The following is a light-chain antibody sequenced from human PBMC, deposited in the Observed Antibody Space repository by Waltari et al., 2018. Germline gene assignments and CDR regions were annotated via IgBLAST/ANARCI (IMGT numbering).Light chain of an antibody. Sequence: DIQMTQYPSSLSASVGDRATITCRARQGIKDYLAWYQQKPGKVPELLIYAASTLQSGVPSRFSGSGSGTDFTLTISSLQPEDVATYYCQKYNSAPRTFGQGTKVEIK. CDR1: QGIKDY. V-gene: IGKV1-27*01. CDR3: QKYNSAPRT. J-gene: IGKJ1*01. CDR2: AAS.